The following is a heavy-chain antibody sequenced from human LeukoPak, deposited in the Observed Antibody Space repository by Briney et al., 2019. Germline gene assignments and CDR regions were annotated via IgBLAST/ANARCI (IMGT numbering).Heavy chain of an antibody. CDR1: GFMFGTYG. CDR3: AKGPPGSCSGVNCYYYFDY. D-gene: IGHD2-15*01. V-gene: IGHV3-30*18. J-gene: IGHJ4*02. Sequence: PGGSLRLSCAASGFMFGTYGMHWVRQAPGKGLEWVAVMSNDGSTIYYADSVKGRFTISRDNSKNTLYLQMNSLRAEDTAVYYCAKGPPGSCSGVNCYYYFDYWGQGTLVTVSS. CDR2: MSNDGSTI.